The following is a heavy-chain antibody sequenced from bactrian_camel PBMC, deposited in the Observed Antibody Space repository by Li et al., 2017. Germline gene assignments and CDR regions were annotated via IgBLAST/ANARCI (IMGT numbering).Heavy chain of an antibody. D-gene: IGHD1*01. CDR3: AAAVGEYCARTIDFTV. J-gene: IGHJ4*01. CDR2: ITMRGGNT. V-gene: IGHV3S53*01. Sequence: VQLVESGGGSVQAGESLRLSCVSSSRTTCLAWFRQAPGNEREWVGTITMRGGNTVYADSVKGRFTISQDKPFNKAYLQMNNLKREDAATYYCAAAVGEYCARTIDFTVWGQGTQVTVS. CDR1: SRTTC.